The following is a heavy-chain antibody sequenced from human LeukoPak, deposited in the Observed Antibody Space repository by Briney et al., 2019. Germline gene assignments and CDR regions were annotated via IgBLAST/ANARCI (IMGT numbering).Heavy chain of an antibody. V-gene: IGHV4-38-2*01. J-gene: IGHJ5*02. Sequence: SETLSLTCAVSGYSISSGYYWGWIRQTPGKGLEWIVSIHHSGSTYYNPPLKSRVTILVDTSKNQFSLKLSSVTAADTAVYYCARHLVYNWFDPWGQGTLVTVSS. D-gene: IGHD5/OR15-5a*01. CDR1: GYSISSGYY. CDR3: ARHLVYNWFDP. CDR2: IHHSGST.